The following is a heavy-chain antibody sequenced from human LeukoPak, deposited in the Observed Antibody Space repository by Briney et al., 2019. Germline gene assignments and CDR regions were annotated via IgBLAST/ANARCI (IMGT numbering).Heavy chain of an antibody. Sequence: SETLSLTCTVSGGSISSSSYYWGWIRQPPGKGLEWIGSICYSGSTYYNPSLKSRVTISVDTSKNQFSLKLSSVTAADTAVYYCARLPRWDIVVVPAAIVDSWGQGTVVIVSS. D-gene: IGHD2-2*02. V-gene: IGHV4-39*01. CDR1: GGSISSSSYY. CDR2: ICYSGST. J-gene: IGHJ4*02. CDR3: ARLPRWDIVVVPAAIVDS.